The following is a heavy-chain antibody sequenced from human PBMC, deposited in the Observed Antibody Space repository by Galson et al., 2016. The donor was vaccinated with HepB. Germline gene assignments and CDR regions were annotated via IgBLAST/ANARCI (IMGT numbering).Heavy chain of an antibody. D-gene: IGHD5-18*01. Sequence: SVKVSCKASGYTFTSHGISWVRQAPGQGLEWMGWISVYNRKTHYAQNLQGRVAVTTDTSTNTVYMELRSLRSDDTAMYFCARGTAMVPFDFWGQGTQVTVSS. CDR3: ARGTAMVPFDF. CDR2: ISVYNRKT. V-gene: IGHV1-18*01. J-gene: IGHJ4*02. CDR1: GYTFTSHG.